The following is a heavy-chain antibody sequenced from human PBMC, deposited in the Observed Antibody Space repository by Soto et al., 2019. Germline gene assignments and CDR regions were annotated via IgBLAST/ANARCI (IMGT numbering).Heavy chain of an antibody. Sequence: QGQLVQSGAEVEKPGATVKVSCKASGYTFTRYGISWVRQAPGQGLEWMGWISGYNGDTNYAQKFQGRVTMTVDTSTTTAFMELTSLTSDDRAVYYCAKNGQPPYYYYGMDVWGQGTTVTVSS. CDR1: GYTFTRYG. V-gene: IGHV1-18*01. D-gene: IGHD2-8*01. CDR2: ISGYNGDT. CDR3: AKNGQPPYYYYGMDV. J-gene: IGHJ6*02.